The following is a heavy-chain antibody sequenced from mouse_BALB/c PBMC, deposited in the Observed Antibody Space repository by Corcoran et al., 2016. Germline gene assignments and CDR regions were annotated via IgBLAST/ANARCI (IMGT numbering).Heavy chain of an antibody. J-gene: IGHJ2*01. CDR3: ARRTGITTLLAPVYS. CDR2: INPYNDGT. V-gene: IGHV1S136*01. CDR1: GYTFTSYV. D-gene: IGHD1-1*01. Sequence: EVQLQQSGPELVKPGASVKMSCKASGYTFTSYVMHWVKQKPGQGLEWIGYINPYNDGTKYNEKFKGKATLTSDKSSSTAYMELSSLTSEDSAVYYCARRTGITTLLAPVYSWGQGTTLTVSS.